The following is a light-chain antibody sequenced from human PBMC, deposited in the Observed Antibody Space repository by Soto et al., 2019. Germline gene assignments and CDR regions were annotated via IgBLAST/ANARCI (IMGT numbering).Light chain of an antibody. CDR2: KAS. CDR3: QHYNSYSSMHT. V-gene: IGKV1-5*03. J-gene: IGKJ2*01. Sequence: DIQMTQSPSTLSASVGDRVTITCRASQSISSWLAWYQQKPGKAPKLLIYKASSLESGVPSRFSGSGSGTEFTLTISIMKPHAFATYYCQHYNSYSSMHTFGQGTKLEIK. CDR1: QSISSW.